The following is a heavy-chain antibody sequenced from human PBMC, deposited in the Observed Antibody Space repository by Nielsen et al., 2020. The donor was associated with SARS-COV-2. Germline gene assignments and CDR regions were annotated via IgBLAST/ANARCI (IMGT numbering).Heavy chain of an antibody. CDR1: GFTFNSYW. CDR3: ARDLGYSGHEFGVGYYFDY. CDR2: IKHDGREK. Sequence: GESLKISCAASGFTFNSYWMNWVRQAPGKGLEWVANIKHDGREKNYVDPVKGRFIISRDNAKNSLYLQMNSLRAEDTAVYYCARDLGYSGHEFGVGYYFDYWGQGTLVTVSS. J-gene: IGHJ4*02. V-gene: IGHV3-7*03. D-gene: IGHD5-12*01.